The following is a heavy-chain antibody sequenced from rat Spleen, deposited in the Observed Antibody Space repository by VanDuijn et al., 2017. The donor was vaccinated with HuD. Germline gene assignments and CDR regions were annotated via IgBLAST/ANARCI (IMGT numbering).Heavy chain of an antibody. CDR2: IIYDGSRT. D-gene: IGHD1-6*01. CDR1: GFTFSDYN. V-gene: IGHV5S10*01. J-gene: IGHJ3*01. Sequence: EVQLVESGGGLIQPGRSLKLSCAASGFTFSDYNMAWVRQAPKKGLEWVATIIYDGSRTYYRDSVKGRFTISRDNAKNTLYLQMDSLRSEDTATYYCVRHDGRMYTTDQGGFAYWGQGTLVTVSS. CDR3: VRHDGRMYTTDQGGFAY.